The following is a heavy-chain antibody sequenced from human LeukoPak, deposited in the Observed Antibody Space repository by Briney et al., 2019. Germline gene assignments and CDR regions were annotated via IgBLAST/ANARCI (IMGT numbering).Heavy chain of an antibody. Sequence: SESLSLTCAVSGGSISRSSYSGGWTRQPPGKGLEWIESIYYRGSTYYNPSLKGRVTISVDTSKNQFSRKRSSVTAADTAVYYCARGGSSSGWYNDYWGQGTLVTVSS. CDR1: GGSISRSSYS. CDR2: IYYRGST. D-gene: IGHD6-19*01. V-gene: IGHV4-39*01. CDR3: ARGGSSSGWYNDY. J-gene: IGHJ4*02.